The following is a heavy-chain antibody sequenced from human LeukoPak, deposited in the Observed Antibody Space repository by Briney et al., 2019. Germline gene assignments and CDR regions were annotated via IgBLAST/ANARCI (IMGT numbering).Heavy chain of an antibody. Sequence: ASVKVSFTASGYTFTSYGISWVRQAPGQGLEWMGWISAYNGNTNYAQKLQGRVTMTTDTSTSTAYMELRSLRSDDTAVYYCARDLLAAVASDYWGQGTLVTVSS. D-gene: IGHD6-19*01. CDR3: ARDLLAAVASDY. V-gene: IGHV1-18*01. CDR2: ISAYNGNT. CDR1: GYTFTSYG. J-gene: IGHJ4*02.